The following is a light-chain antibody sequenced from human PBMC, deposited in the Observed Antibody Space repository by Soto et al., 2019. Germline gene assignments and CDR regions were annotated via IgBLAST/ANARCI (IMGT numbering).Light chain of an antibody. Sequence: QSALTQPASVSGSPGQSITISCTGTTSDVGAYDYVSWYQQHPGKAPKFMIYEVTNRPSGVSHRFSGSKSGNTASLTTSGLQAEDEADYYCTSYTSSSTYVFGTGTKLTVL. CDR1: TSDVGAYDY. J-gene: IGLJ1*01. V-gene: IGLV2-14*01. CDR3: TSYTSSSTYV. CDR2: EVT.